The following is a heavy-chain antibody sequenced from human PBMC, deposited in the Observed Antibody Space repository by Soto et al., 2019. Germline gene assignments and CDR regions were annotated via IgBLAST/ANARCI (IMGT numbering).Heavy chain of an antibody. D-gene: IGHD2-21*02. CDR3: AKENIVVVTSGDLDY. CDR1: GFSFYSYG. V-gene: IGHV3-33*06. Sequence: PGGSLRLSCAASGFSFYSYGMHWVRQAPGRGLEWVAVIYYDGSKKFSADSVKGRFTISRDNSRNTLYLQMNSLRAEDTAVYYCAKENIVVVTSGDLDYWGQGTLVTVSS. J-gene: IGHJ4*02. CDR2: IYYDGSKK.